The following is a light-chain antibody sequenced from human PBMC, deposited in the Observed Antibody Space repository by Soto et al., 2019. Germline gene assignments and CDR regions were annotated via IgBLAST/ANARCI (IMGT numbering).Light chain of an antibody. J-gene: IGKJ5*01. Sequence: DIQMTQSPSTLSGSVGDRVTITCRASQSVNRWLAWYQQKPGKAPKLLIYAASSLQSGVPSRFSGSGSGTDFTLAISSLQPEDFATYYCQQSDSIPITFGQGTRLEIK. CDR2: AAS. V-gene: IGKV1-39*01. CDR1: QSVNRW. CDR3: QQSDSIPIT.